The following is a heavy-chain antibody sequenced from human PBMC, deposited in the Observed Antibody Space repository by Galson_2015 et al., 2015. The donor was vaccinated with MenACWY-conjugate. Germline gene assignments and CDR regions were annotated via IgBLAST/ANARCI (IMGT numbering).Heavy chain of an antibody. CDR2: FNPANSET. Sequence: QSGAEVKKPGESLQISCKGSGYSFTNYWIGWVRQMPGKGLEWMGLFNPANSETRYSPSFQGQVTISADESISTAYLQWTSLKASDTAMYYCARHPPGGRGMDVWGQGTLVTVSS. J-gene: IGHJ4*02. V-gene: IGHV5-51*01. CDR3: ARHPPGGRGMDV. CDR1: GYSFTNYW. D-gene: IGHD6-13*01.